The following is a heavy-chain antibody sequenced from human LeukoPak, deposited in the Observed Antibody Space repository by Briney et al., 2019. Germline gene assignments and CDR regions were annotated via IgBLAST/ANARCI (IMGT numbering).Heavy chain of an antibody. CDR3: ARATTATRPVDP. D-gene: IGHD4-17*01. CDR2: IYSGGST. Sequence: PGGSLRLSCAASGFTVSSNYMSWVRQAPGKGLEWVSVIYSGGSTYYADSVKGRFTISRDNSKNTLYLQMNSLRAEDTAVYYCARATTATRPVDPWGQGTLVTVSS. V-gene: IGHV3-53*01. J-gene: IGHJ5*02. CDR1: GFTVSSNY.